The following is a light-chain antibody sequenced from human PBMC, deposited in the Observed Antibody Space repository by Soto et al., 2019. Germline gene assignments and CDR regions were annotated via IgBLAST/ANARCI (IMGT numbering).Light chain of an antibody. CDR2: GVS. V-gene: IGLV2-14*01. CDR3: SSYTSTNTLV. J-gene: IGLJ2*01. CDR1: SSDVGDYNY. Sequence: QSALTQPASVSGSPGQSITISCTGTSSDVGDYNYVSWYQQHPGKAPKLIIYGVSNRPSGISNHFSGSKSGNTASLTISGLQAEDEADYYCSSYTSTNTLVFGGGTKLTGL.